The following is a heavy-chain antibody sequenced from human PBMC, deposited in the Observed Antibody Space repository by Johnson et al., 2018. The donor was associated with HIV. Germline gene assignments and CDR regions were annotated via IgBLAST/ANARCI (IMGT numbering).Heavy chain of an antibody. Sequence: QVQLVESGGGVVQPGRSLRLSCEASGFTFSSYGMHWVRQAPGKGLEWVSVVYSDGITFYADSVKGRFTISRDKFKNTLHLQMNSLRAEDTALYYCVRGRVVDLRGGAFDIWGQGTMVTVSS. D-gene: IGHD3-22*01. CDR1: GFTFSSYG. J-gene: IGHJ3*02. CDR3: VRGRVVDLRGGAFDI. V-gene: IGHV3-NL1*01. CDR2: VYSDGIT.